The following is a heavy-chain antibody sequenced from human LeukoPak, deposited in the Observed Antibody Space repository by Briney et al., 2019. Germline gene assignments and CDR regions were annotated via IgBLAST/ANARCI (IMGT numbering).Heavy chain of an antibody. Sequence: GGSLRLSCAASGFSFSGHWVHWARQLPGKGLVWVSRISPTGSTTSYADSVKGRFTVSRDNAKNTLYLQVNNLRAEDTAVYYCARGPSSNWSGLDFWGQGTLLTVSS. J-gene: IGHJ4*02. CDR1: GFSFSGHW. CDR3: ARGPSSNWSGLDF. CDR2: ISPTGSTT. D-gene: IGHD6-13*01. V-gene: IGHV3-74*01.